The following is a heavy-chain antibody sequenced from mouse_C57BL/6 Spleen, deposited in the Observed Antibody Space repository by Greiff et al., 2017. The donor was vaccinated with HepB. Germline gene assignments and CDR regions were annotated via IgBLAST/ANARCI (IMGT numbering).Heavy chain of an antibody. Sequence: VQLQQSGAELVKPGASVKMSCKASGYTFTSYWITWVKQRPGQGLEWIGDIYPGSGSTNYNEKFKSKATLTVDTSSSTAYLQLSSLTSEDSAVYYCARYLRYYFDYWGQGTTLTVSS. CDR1: GYTFTSYW. CDR3: ARYLRYYFDY. D-gene: IGHD1-1*01. J-gene: IGHJ2*01. V-gene: IGHV1-55*01. CDR2: IYPGSGST.